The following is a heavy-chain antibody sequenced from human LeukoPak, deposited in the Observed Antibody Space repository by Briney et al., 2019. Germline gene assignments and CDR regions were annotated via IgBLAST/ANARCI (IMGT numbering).Heavy chain of an antibody. D-gene: IGHD3-10*01. CDR1: GYFISSAYY. V-gene: IGHV4-38-2*02. CDR3: ARVSPVIRDAFDI. Sequence: SETLSLTCTVSGYFISSAYYWGWIRQPPGKGLEWIGSIYHSGSTYYNPSLKSRVTISVDTSKNQFSLRLSSVTAADTAVYYCARVSPVIRDAFDIWGQGTMVTVSS. J-gene: IGHJ3*02. CDR2: IYHSGST.